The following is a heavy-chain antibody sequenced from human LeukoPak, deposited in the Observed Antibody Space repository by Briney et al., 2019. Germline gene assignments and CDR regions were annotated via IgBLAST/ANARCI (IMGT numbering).Heavy chain of an antibody. Sequence: GGSLRLSCAASGFTFSSYSMNWVRQAPGKGLEWVSYISSTSSTIYYADSVKGRFTISRDNAKNSLYLQMNSLRAEDTAVYYCASRRLRLGELSLYFEYWGQGSLVTVSS. CDR1: GFTFSSYS. V-gene: IGHV3-48*04. CDR3: ASRRLRLGELSLYFEY. CDR2: ISSTSSTI. J-gene: IGHJ4*02. D-gene: IGHD3-16*02.